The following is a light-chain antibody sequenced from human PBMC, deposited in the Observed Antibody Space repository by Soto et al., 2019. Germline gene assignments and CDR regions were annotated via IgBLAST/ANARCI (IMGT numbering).Light chain of an antibody. V-gene: IGKV1-39*01. CDR3: HQTFSPPYT. CDR2: VAS. CDR1: QSISNS. Sequence: DIQMTQSLSSLSASVGDTVTITCRASQSISNSLSWYQQKPGKAPKFLIYVASTLQRGVPSRFSGSGSGTDFLLTISSLQLEDVATYYCHQTFSPPYTFGQGTKLEIK. J-gene: IGKJ2*01.